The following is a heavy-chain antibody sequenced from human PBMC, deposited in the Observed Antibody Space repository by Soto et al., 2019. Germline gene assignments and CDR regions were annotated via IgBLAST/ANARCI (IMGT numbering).Heavy chain of an antibody. CDR1: GFTFSSYA. CDR2: ISTNGGST. D-gene: IGHD3-22*01. Sequence: PGGSLRLSCSASGFTFSSYAMHWVRQAPGKGQEYVSSISTNGGSTHYADSVKGRFTISRDNSKNTQYLQMSSLRADDTAVYYCVKGEYYYDSSGYYPFDYWGQGTLVTVSS. J-gene: IGHJ4*02. V-gene: IGHV3-64D*06. CDR3: VKGEYYYDSSGYYPFDY.